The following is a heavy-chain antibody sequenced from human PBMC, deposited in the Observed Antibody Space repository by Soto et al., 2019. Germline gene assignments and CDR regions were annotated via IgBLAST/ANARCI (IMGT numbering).Heavy chain of an antibody. CDR1: GFSLYTSGVG. CDR2: IYWDDDE. Sequence: QITLKESGPTLVKPTQTLTLTCTFSGFSLYTSGVGVGWIRQPPGKALEWLALIYWDDDERYSPSLKSRLTITKDTSKNQVVLTMTNMDPVDTATYYCVLVSWQNFDHWGQGTLVTVSS. CDR3: VLVSWQNFDH. V-gene: IGHV2-5*02. J-gene: IGHJ4*02. D-gene: IGHD5-12*01.